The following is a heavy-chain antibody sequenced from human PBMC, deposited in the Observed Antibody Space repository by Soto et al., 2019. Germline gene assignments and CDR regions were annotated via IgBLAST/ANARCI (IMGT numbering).Heavy chain of an antibody. D-gene: IGHD3-3*01. Sequence: GSLRLSCAASGFTFSSYAMSWVRQAPGKGLEWVSAISGSGGSTYYADSVKGRFTISRDNSKNTLYLQMNSLRAEDTAVYYCAKGEPGLTIFGVVIAPIDYWGQGTLVTVSS. CDR1: GFTFSSYA. J-gene: IGHJ4*02. CDR3: AKGEPGLTIFGVVIAPIDY. CDR2: ISGSGGST. V-gene: IGHV3-23*01.